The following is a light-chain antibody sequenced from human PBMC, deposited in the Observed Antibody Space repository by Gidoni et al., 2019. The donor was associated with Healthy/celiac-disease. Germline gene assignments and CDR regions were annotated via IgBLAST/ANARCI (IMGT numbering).Light chain of an antibody. CDR3: QQRSNWPIT. CDR2: DAS. Sequence: EIVLTQSPATLSLSPGDRATLSCRASQSVSSYLAWYQQKPGQAPRLLIYDASNRATGIPARFSGSGSGTDFTLTISSLEPEDFAVYYCQQRSNWPITFGQXTRLEIK. V-gene: IGKV3-11*01. J-gene: IGKJ5*01. CDR1: QSVSSY.